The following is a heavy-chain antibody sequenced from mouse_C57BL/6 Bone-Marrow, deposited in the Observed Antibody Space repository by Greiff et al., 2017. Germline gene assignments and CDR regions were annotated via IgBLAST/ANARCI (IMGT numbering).Heavy chain of an antibody. D-gene: IGHD2-10*01. CDR2: IHPSDSDT. Sequence: QVQLQQPGAELVKPGASVKVSCKASGYTFTIYWMHWVKQRPGQGLEWIGRIHPSDSDTNYNQKFKGKATLTVDKSSSNSSMQLSSLTSEDCAVYHLSTPYYVAYWGQGTLVTVSA. V-gene: IGHV1-74*01. CDR1: GYTFTIYW. J-gene: IGHJ3*01. CDR3: STPYYVAY.